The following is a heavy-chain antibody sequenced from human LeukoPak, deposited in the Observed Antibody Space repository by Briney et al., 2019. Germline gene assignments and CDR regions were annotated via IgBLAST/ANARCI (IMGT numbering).Heavy chain of an antibody. V-gene: IGHV3-7*03. CDR1: GFTFSSHW. CDR2: INHNGNLN. CDR3: ARGGGLDV. Sequence: GGSLRLSCAASGFTFSSHWMHWVRQAPGKGLVWVSRINHNGNLNYYVDSVKGRFTISRDNAKNSLYLQMSNLRAEDTAVYFCARGGGLDVWGQGATVTVSS. J-gene: IGHJ6*02. D-gene: IGHD3-16*01.